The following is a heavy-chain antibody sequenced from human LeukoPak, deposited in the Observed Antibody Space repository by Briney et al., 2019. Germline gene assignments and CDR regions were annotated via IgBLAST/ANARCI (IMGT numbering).Heavy chain of an antibody. CDR3: ARHEWSDIVVVPAELDY. J-gene: IGHJ4*02. CDR2: IYYSGST. CDR1: GGSISSSSYY. Sequence: PSETLSLTCTVSGGSISSSSYYWGWNRQPPGKWLEWIGSIYYSGSTYYNPSLKSRVTISVDTSKNQFSLKLSSVTAADTAVYYCARHEWSDIVVVPAELDYWGQGTLVTVSS. V-gene: IGHV4-39*01. D-gene: IGHD2-2*01.